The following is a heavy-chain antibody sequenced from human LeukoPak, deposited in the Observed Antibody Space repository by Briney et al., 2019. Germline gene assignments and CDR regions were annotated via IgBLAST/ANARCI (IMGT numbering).Heavy chain of an antibody. D-gene: IGHD3-3*01. CDR2: INPNSGGT. J-gene: IGHJ4*02. Sequence: ASVKVSCKASGYTFTGYYMHWVRQAPGQGLERMGWINPNSGGTNYAQKFQGRVTMTRDTSISTAYMELSRLRSDDTAVYYCARAYLRFLEWLPSPFDYWGQGTLVTVSS. V-gene: IGHV1-2*02. CDR1: GYTFTGYY. CDR3: ARAYLRFLEWLPSPFDY.